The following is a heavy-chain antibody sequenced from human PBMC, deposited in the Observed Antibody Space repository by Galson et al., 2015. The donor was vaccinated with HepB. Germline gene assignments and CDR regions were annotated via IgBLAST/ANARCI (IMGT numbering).Heavy chain of an antibody. V-gene: IGHV1-69*13. CDR3: AIDWTNCSSTSCPVVYFQH. J-gene: IGHJ1*01. Sequence: QSGAEVKKPGASVKVSCKASGGTFSSHAISWVRQAPGQGLEWMGGIIPIFGIANYAQKFQGRVTITADESTSTAYMELSSLRSEDTAVYYCAIDWTNCSSTSCPVVYFQHWGQGTLVTVSS. CDR1: GGTFSSHA. CDR2: IIPIFGIA. D-gene: IGHD2-2*01.